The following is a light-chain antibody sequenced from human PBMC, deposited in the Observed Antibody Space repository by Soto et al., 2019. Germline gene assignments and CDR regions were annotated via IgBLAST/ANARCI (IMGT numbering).Light chain of an antibody. CDR1: QSVISY. CDR2: DAS. J-gene: IGKJ1*01. Sequence: EIALTQSRATLSLSPGERATHTCSASQSVISYLAWYQQKPGQAPRLLIYDASNRATGIPARFSGSGSGTDFTLTISSLEPEDFAVYYCQQRGNWPWTFGQGTKVEIK. V-gene: IGKV3-11*01. CDR3: QQRGNWPWT.